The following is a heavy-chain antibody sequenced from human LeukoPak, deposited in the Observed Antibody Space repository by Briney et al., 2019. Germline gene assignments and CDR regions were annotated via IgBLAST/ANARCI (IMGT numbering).Heavy chain of an antibody. D-gene: IGHD3-22*01. CDR1: GFTFSRYP. Sequence: TGGSLRLSCAASGFTFSRYPMNWVRQAPGKGLEWVSTISSTSTYIYYADSVRGRFTISRDNTKSSLYLQMNSLRAEDAAVYYCARDGSAYYNENTGFRGEFDSWGQGALVTVSS. J-gene: IGHJ4*02. CDR2: ISSTSTYI. V-gene: IGHV3-21*01. CDR3: ARDGSAYYNENTGFRGEFDS.